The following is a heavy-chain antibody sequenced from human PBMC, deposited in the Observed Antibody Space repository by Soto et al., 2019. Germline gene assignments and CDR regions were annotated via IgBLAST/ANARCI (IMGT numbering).Heavy chain of an antibody. J-gene: IGHJ3*02. Sequence: EVQLVESGGGLVQPGGSLRLSCAASGFTFSSYWMHWVRQAPGKGLVWVSRINSDGSSTSYADSVKGRFTISRDNAKNTLYLQMNSLRAEDTAVYYCARPGVWFADDAFDIWGQGTMVTVSS. V-gene: IGHV3-74*01. CDR3: ARPGVWFADDAFDI. CDR1: GFTFSSYW. D-gene: IGHD3-10*01. CDR2: INSDGSST.